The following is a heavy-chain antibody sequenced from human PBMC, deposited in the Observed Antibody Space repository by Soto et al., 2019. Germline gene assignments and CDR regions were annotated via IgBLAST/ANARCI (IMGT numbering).Heavy chain of an antibody. Sequence: QLQLQESGPGLVKPSETLSLTCTVSGGSISSSSYYWGWIRQPPGKGLEWIGSIYYSGSTYYNPSLKSRVTISVDTSKNQFSLKLSSVTAADTAVYYCARLSYYDSKDDWGQGTLVTVSS. CDR2: IYYSGST. J-gene: IGHJ4*02. D-gene: IGHD3-22*01. V-gene: IGHV4-39*01. CDR3: ARLSYYDSKDD. CDR1: GGSISSSSYY.